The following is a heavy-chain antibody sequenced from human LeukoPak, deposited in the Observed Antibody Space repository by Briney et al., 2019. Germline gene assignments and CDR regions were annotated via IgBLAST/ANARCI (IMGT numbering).Heavy chain of an antibody. CDR2: MNPNSGNT. V-gene: IGHV1-8*01. J-gene: IGHJ5*02. CDR3: ARVSHDYGDYWGFSVNWFDP. Sequence: ASVKVSCEASGYTFTSYDINWVRQATGQGLEWMGWMNPNSGNTGYAQKFQGRVTMTRNTSISTAYMELSSLRSEDTAVYYCARVSHDYGDYWGFSVNWFDPWGQGTLVTVSS. CDR1: GYTFTSYD. D-gene: IGHD4-17*01.